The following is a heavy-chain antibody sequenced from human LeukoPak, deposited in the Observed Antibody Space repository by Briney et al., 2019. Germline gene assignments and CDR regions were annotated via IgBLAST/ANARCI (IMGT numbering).Heavy chain of an antibody. CDR3: ARGRCSGGSCQPRWYFDL. D-gene: IGHD2-15*01. J-gene: IGHJ2*01. CDR2: ISSGSSYI. V-gene: IGHV3-21*01. Sequence: GGSLRLSCAASGFTFSTYTMNWVRQVPGKGLEWVSSISSGSSYIYYADSVKGRFTISRDNAKNSLYLQMNSLRAEDTAVYYCARGRCSGGSCQPRWYFDLWGRGTLVTVSS. CDR1: GFTFSTYT.